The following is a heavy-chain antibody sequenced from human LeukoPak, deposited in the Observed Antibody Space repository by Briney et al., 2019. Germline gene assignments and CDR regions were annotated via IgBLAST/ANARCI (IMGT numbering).Heavy chain of an antibody. J-gene: IGHJ6*02. V-gene: IGHV3-33*01. D-gene: IGHD5-12*01. CDR3: ARAGYSGYDFVYYYGMDV. Sequence: GRSLRLSCAASGFTFSSYGMHWVRQAPGKGLEWVAVIWYDGSNKYYADSVKGRFTISRDNSKNTLYLQMNSLRAEDTAVYYCARAGYSGYDFVYYYGMDVWGQGTMVTVSS. CDR2: IWYDGSNK. CDR1: GFTFSSYG.